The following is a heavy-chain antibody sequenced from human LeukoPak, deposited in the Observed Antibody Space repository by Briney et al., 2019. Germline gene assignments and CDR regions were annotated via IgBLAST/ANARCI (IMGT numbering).Heavy chain of an antibody. D-gene: IGHD3-10*01. J-gene: IGHJ5*02. Sequence: VQPGGSLRLSCAASGFTFSSYAMSWVRQAPGKGLEWVSAISGSGGSTYYADSVKGRFTISRDNSKNMPYLQMNSLRAEDTAVYYCAKGGGAYNWFDPWGQGTLVTVSS. CDR2: ISGSGGST. CDR3: AKGGGAYNWFDP. CDR1: GFTFSSYA. V-gene: IGHV3-23*01.